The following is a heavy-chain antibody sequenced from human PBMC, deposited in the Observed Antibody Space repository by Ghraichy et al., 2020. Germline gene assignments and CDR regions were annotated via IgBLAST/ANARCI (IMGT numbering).Heavy chain of an antibody. CDR1: EFSLSTIGVG. CDR2: IYWDNDR. CDR3: ARVFSYDNSGPIGAFYH. Sequence: SGPTLVKPTQTLTLTCTFSEFSLSTIGVGVDWIRQPPGKALEWLALIYWDNDRRYSPSLESRLSITKDTSKNQVVLTMTDLDPVDTATYFCARVFSYDNSGPIGAFYHWGQGTLVTVSS. V-gene: IGHV2-5*02. J-gene: IGHJ4*02. D-gene: IGHD3-22*01.